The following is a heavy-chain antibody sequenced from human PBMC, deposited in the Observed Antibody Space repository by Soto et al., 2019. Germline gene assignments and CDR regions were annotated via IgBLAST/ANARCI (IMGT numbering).Heavy chain of an antibody. V-gene: IGHV4-30-2*01. CDR1: GGSISSGGYS. Sequence: PSETLSLTCAVSGGSISSGGYSWSWIRQPPGKGLEWIGYIYNSGSTYYNQSLKSRVTISVDRSKKQFSMKLSSVTAADTAVYYCARASTTVTTLDYWGQGTLVTVSS. D-gene: IGHD4-17*01. CDR2: IYNSGST. J-gene: IGHJ4*02. CDR3: ARASTTVTTLDY.